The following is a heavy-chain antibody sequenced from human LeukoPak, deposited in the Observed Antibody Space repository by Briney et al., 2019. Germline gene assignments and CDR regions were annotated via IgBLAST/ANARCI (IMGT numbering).Heavy chain of an antibody. Sequence: GGTLRLSCAASGFTFSSYGMSWVRQAPGKGLEWVSGISGSGGSTYYADSLKGRFTISRDNAKNSVYLQMNSLTAEDTAVYYCARLLEGSASYYFDYWGPGILVTVSS. CDR3: ARLLEGSASYYFDY. CDR2: ISGSGGST. V-gene: IGHV3-23*01. CDR1: GFTFSSYG. J-gene: IGHJ4*02. D-gene: IGHD3-16*01.